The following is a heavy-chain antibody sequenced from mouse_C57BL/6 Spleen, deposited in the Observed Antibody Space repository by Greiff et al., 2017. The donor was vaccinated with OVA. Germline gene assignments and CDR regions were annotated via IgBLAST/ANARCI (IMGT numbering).Heavy chain of an antibody. CDR2: ISDGGSYT. Sequence: EVKLVESGGGLVKPGGSLKLSCAASGFTFSSYAMSWVRQTPEKRLEWVATISDGGSYTYYPDNVKGRFTISRDNAKNNLYLQMSHLKSEDTAMYYCAREDNSNYFDYWGQGTTLTVSS. CDR1: GFTFSSYA. CDR3: AREDNSNYFDY. J-gene: IGHJ2*01. V-gene: IGHV5-4*01. D-gene: IGHD2-5*01.